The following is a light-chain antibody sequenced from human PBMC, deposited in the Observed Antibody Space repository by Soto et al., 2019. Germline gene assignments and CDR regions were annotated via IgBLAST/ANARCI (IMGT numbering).Light chain of an antibody. V-gene: IGKV3-11*01. J-gene: IGKJ5*01. Sequence: EIVLTQSPATLSLSPGERATLSCRASQSVSSYLAWYQQKPGQAPRLLLYDASNRATGIPARFSGSGSGTDFTLTISSLEPEDFAVYYCQQRSNWPEITFGRGTRLEIK. CDR2: DAS. CDR1: QSVSSY. CDR3: QQRSNWPEIT.